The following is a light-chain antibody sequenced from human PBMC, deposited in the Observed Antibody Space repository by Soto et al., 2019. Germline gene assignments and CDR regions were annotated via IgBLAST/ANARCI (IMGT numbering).Light chain of an antibody. J-gene: IGKJ3*01. Sequence: AIQLTQSPSSLSASVGDRVTITCRASQGISSGLAWYQQKPGKPPKLLIYHASSLESGVPSRFSGSGTGTDFTLTISSLQPEDFATYYCPQFNNYPQITFGPGTKVDIK. CDR3: PQFNNYPQIT. CDR1: QGISSG. CDR2: HAS. V-gene: IGKV1D-13*01.